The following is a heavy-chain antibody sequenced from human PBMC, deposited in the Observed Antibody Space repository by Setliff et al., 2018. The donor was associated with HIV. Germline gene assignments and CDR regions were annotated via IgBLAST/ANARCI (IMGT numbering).Heavy chain of an antibody. Sequence: ASVKVSCKASGYTLRRHGISWVRQAPGQGLEWMGWISAYNGNTNYAQKFQGRVTLTTDTSTSTAYMELRSLRSEDTAVYYCARGGQWLLRETGFDPWGQGTLVTVSS. CDR2: ISAYNGNT. J-gene: IGHJ5*02. V-gene: IGHV1-18*01. D-gene: IGHD3-22*01. CDR3: ARGGQWLLRETGFDP. CDR1: GYTLRRHG.